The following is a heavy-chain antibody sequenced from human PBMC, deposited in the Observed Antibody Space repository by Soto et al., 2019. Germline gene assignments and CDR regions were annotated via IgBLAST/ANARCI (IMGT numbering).Heavy chain of an antibody. CDR2: IYYSGST. Sequence: QVQLQESGPGLVKPSQTLSLTCTVSGGSISSGGYYWSWIRQHPGKGLEWTGYIYYSGSTYYNPSLKSRVTLSVETSKNQFSLKLSSVTAADTAVYYCASYYDSSGPPGGYYYYGMDVWVQGTTVTVSS. D-gene: IGHD3-22*01. V-gene: IGHV4-31*03. CDR3: ASYYDSSGPPGGYYYYGMDV. J-gene: IGHJ6*02. CDR1: GGSISSGGYY.